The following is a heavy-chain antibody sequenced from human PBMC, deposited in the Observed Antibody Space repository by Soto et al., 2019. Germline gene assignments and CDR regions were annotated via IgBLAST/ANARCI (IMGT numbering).Heavy chain of an antibody. CDR2: TYAGDSDS. V-gene: IGHV5-51*01. CDR3: RRAYTSARNFDY. Sequence: GESLKISCKGSGYSFTTYWIGWVRQMPGKGLEWMGITYAGDSDSRYSPSFQGQATISADASINTAYLQWSSLKASETDMYYCRRAYTSARNFDYWGQGALVTGCS. D-gene: IGHD6-25*01. J-gene: IGHJ4*02. CDR1: GYSFTTYW.